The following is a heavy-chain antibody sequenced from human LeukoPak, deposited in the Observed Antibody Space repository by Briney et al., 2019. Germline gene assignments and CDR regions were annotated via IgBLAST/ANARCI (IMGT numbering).Heavy chain of an antibody. CDR2: IHPSGAIT. Sequence: GASVKVSCKASGNTITSHYMHWVRQAPGQGLESMGIIHPSGAITDYAQRFQGRVTMTRDTSTSIVYMELRGLRSKDTAVYYCVRGNSPNDAFDIWGQGTRVTVSS. D-gene: IGHD1/OR15-1a*01. V-gene: IGHV1-46*01. J-gene: IGHJ3*02. CDR1: GNTITSHY. CDR3: VRGNSPNDAFDI.